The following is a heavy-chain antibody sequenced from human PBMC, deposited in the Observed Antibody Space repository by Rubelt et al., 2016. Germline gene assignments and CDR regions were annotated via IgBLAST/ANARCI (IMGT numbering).Heavy chain of an antibody. CDR2: ITSSSTFI. Sequence: GLQWVESITSSSTFIYYSDSMEGRCIISRDNAKNSMYLQMHSLRAEDKAGYYCARDRNWGYNYGLQAFDIWGQGTMVTVSS. V-gene: IGHV3-21*01. J-gene: IGHJ3*02. CDR3: ARDRNWGYNYGLQAFDI. D-gene: IGHD5-18*01.